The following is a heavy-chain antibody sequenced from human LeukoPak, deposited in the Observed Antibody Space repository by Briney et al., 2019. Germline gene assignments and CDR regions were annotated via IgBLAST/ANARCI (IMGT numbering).Heavy chain of an antibody. D-gene: IGHD5-18*01. CDR2: ISYDGSNK. J-gene: IGHJ4*02. CDR3: ARGGQLWLLEEVDY. V-gene: IGHV3-30-3*01. Sequence: GGSLRLSCAASGFTFSSYAMHWVRQAPGKGLEWVAVISYDGSNKYYADSVKGRFTISRDNSKNTLYLQMNSLRAEDTAVYYCARGGQLWLLEEVDYWGQGTLVTVSS. CDR1: GFTFSSYA.